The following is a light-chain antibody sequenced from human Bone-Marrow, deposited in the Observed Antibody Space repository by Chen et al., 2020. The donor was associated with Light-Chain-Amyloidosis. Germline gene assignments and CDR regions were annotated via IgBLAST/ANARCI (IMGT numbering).Light chain of an antibody. J-gene: IGKJ1*01. V-gene: IGKV1-6*01. CDR3: LQDSNYPRT. Sequence: AIPMTQSPSSLSASVGDRVTITCRASQDIRNELSWYQQRPGKAPKLLIYGASTLQSGVPSRISGGGSGTDFTLTISSLQPEDFATYFCLQDSNYPRTFGQGTRVEI. CDR1: QDIRNE. CDR2: GAS.